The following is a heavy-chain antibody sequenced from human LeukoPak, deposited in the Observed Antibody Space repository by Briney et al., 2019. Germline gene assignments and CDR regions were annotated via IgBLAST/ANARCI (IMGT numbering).Heavy chain of an antibody. D-gene: IGHD3-9*01. Sequence: SEALSLTCPVSGYSISSAYYWGWIRQRPGKGLEWIGSIYHSGSTYYNPSLKSRVTISVDTSKNQFSLKLSSVTATDTAVYYCARDRDYDILTGYHNNWFDPWGQGTLVTVSS. CDR2: IYHSGST. V-gene: IGHV4-38-2*02. CDR3: ARDRDYDILTGYHNNWFDP. J-gene: IGHJ5*02. CDR1: GYSISSAYY.